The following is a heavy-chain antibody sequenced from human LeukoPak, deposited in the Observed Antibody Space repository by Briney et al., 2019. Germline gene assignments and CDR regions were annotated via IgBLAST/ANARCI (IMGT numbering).Heavy chain of an antibody. CDR2: IIPIFGTA. CDR1: GGTFSSYA. Sequence: AASVKVSCKASGGTFSSYAISWVRQAPGQGLEWMGGIIPIFGTANYAQKFQGRVTITTGESTSTAYMELSSLRSEDTAVYYCARGYCSGGSCYKGGGDYFDYWGQGTLVTVSS. V-gene: IGHV1-69*05. CDR3: ARGYCSGGSCYKGGGDYFDY. J-gene: IGHJ4*02. D-gene: IGHD2-15*01.